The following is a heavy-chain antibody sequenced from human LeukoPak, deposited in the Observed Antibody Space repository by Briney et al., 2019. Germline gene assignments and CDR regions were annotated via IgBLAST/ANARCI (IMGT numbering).Heavy chain of an antibody. CDR1: GGSISSYY. CDR3: ARGPTSLRRYYFDY. D-gene: IGHD3-9*01. CDR2: INHSGST. V-gene: IGHV4-34*01. Sequence: SETLSLTCTVSGGSISSYYWSWIRQPPGKGLEWIGEINHSGSTNYNPSLKSRVTISVDTSKNQFSLKLSSVTAADTAVYYCARGPTSLRRYYFDYWGQGTLVTVSS. J-gene: IGHJ4*02.